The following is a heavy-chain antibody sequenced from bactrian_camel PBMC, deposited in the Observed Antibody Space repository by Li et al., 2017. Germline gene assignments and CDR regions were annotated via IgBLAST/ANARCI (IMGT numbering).Heavy chain of an antibody. V-gene: IGHV3S55*01. Sequence: HVQLVESGGGSVQTGGSLRLSCTATELTFDDSDMAWYRQLPGGECELVSTIISDTNTYYLDSVKGRFTVSQDSAKNILYLQMNSLKPEGTAMYYCAARSVGWCPLFEHWFGKRAYTPGGYFANWGQGTQVTVS. D-gene: IGHD1*01. CDR2: IISDTNT. CDR1: ELTFDDSD. J-gene: IGHJ6*01. CDR3: AARSVGWCPLFEHWFGKRAYTPGGYFAN.